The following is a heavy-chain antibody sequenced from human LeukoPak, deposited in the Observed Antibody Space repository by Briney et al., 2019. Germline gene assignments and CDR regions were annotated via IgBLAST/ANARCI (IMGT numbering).Heavy chain of an antibody. CDR2: ISGSGGST. CDR3: ARSIAAANWFDP. V-gene: IGHV3-23*01. CDR1: GFTLSGYA. D-gene: IGHD6-13*01. J-gene: IGHJ5*02. Sequence: GGSLRLSCAASGFTLSGYAMSWVRQAPGKGLEWVSAISGSGGSTYYADSVKGRFTISRDNSKNTLYLQMNSLRAEDTAVYHCARSIAAANWFDPWGQGTLVTVSS.